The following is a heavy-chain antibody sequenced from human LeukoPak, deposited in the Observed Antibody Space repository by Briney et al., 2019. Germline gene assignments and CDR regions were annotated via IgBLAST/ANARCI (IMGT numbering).Heavy chain of an antibody. Sequence: SVKVSCKASGYTFTGYYMHWVRQAPGQGLEWMGGIIPIFGTANYAQKFQGRVTITADESTSTAYMELSSLRSEDTAVYYCARDPPFNPAPLGMDVWGRGTTVTVSS. V-gene: IGHV1-69*13. CDR3: ARDPPFNPAPLGMDV. CDR2: IIPIFGTA. J-gene: IGHJ6*02. CDR1: GYTFTGYY.